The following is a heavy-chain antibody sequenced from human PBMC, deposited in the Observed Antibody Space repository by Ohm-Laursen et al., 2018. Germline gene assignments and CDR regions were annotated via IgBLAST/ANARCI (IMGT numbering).Heavy chain of an antibody. V-gene: IGHV3-33*06. CDR1: GFTFSTHA. CDR2: IWSDGKTK. Sequence: SLRLSCTASGFTFSTHAMHWVRQAPGKGLEWVAMIWSDGKTKFYVDSVKGRFTISRDNSRHTLYLQMDSLTAEDTAVYYCANDAPGSDWSFEYWGQGALVTVSS. D-gene: IGHD6-19*01. CDR3: ANDAPGSDWSFEY. J-gene: IGHJ4*02.